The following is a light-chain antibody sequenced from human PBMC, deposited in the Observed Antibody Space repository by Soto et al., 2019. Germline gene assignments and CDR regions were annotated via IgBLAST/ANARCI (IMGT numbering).Light chain of an antibody. J-gene: IGKJ5*01. CDR2: GAF. CDR1: QTVSSN. V-gene: IGKV3-15*01. Sequence: EVVMTQSPATLSVSPGESATLSCRASQTVSSNVAWYQQRPGQAPRLLIDGAFTRATGVPARFSGSRSGTDFTLTISRLEPEDFAVYYCQQLGTSPLTFGQGTRLEIK. CDR3: QQLGTSPLT.